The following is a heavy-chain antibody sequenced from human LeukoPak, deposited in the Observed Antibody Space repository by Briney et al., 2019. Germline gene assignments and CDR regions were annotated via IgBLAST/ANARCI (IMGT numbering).Heavy chain of an antibody. CDR3: ARAHYDYVWGSYRYGYYFDY. J-gene: IGHJ4*02. V-gene: IGHV4-31*03. CDR2: IYYSGST. D-gene: IGHD3-16*02. CDR1: GGSISSGGYY. Sequence: SQTLSLTCTVSGGSISSGGYYWSWIRQHPGKGLEWIGYIYYSGSTYYNPSLKSRVTISVDTSKNQFSLKLSSVTAADTAVYYCARAHYDYVWGSYRYGYYFDYWGQGTLVTVSS.